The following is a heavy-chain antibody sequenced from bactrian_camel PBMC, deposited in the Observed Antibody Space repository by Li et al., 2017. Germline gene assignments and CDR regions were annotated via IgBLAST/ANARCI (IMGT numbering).Heavy chain of an antibody. V-gene: IGHV3S55*01. D-gene: IGHD3*01. CDR2: IGGDGST. Sequence: QVQLVESGGGSVQAGGSLRLSCTASGFTFDDPELAWYRQAPGNECELVSVIGGDGSTYYADSVKGRFTISRDDSKDTLYLQMSNLKIEDTAVYYCALGSSRQATMTARGQGTQVTVS. J-gene: IGHJ4*01. CDR1: GFTFDDPE.